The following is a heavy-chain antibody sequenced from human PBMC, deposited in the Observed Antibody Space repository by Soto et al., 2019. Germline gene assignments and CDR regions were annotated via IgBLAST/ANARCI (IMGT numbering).Heavy chain of an antibody. CDR2: ISYSGYT. V-gene: IGHV4-59*11. Sequence: SETLSLTCSVSGGSFRAHYWTWIRKNPGKGLEWIGYISYSGYTNYKPSLKSRLTMSVDMAKNQFSLKLNSLTAADTAVYYCARTTEKDGKEGLDYWGQGTLVTVSS. D-gene: IGHD4-17*01. CDR3: ARTTEKDGKEGLDY. CDR1: GGSFRAHY. J-gene: IGHJ4*02.